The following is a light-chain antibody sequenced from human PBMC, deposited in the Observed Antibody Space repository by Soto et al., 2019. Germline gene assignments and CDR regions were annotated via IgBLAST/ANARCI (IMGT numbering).Light chain of an antibody. Sequence: QSVLAQPASVSGSPGQSIAISCTGTCSDVGAYDYVSWYQQHPAKAPKLMIYDVSNRPSGVSNRLSGSNSGNTASLTISGLQAEDDSDYYCNSRTLSSTPLYVFGTGTTASVL. J-gene: IGLJ1*01. CDR2: DVS. V-gene: IGLV2-14*03. CDR3: NSRTLSSTPLYV. CDR1: CSDVGAYDY.